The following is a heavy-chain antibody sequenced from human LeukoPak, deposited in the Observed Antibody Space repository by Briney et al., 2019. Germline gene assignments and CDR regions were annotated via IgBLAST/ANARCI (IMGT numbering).Heavy chain of an antibody. V-gene: IGHV3-74*01. CDR2: INSDGSST. CDR3: ARGAGNDFWSGYFVYYYYMDV. D-gene: IGHD3-3*01. CDR1: GFTFSSYW. Sequence: GGSLRLSCAASGFTFSSYWMHWVRQAPGKGLVWVSRINSDGSSTSYADSVKGRFTISRDNAKNTLYLQINSLRAEDTAVYYCARGAGNDFWSGYFVYYYYMDVWGKGTTVTVSS. J-gene: IGHJ6*03.